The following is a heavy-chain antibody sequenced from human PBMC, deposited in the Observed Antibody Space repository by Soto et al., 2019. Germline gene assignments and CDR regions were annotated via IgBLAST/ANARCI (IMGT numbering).Heavy chain of an antibody. V-gene: IGHV3-23*01. CDR3: ARDADSSDNWDAFDI. CDR2: LSNTGDST. J-gene: IGHJ3*02. Sequence: PGGSLRLSCAASGFSFSLYAMSWVRQAPGKGLEWVSSLSNTGDSTYYEDSVKGRFTIFRDNSKNTLFLQMNSLRAEDTAIYYCARDADSSDNWDAFDIWGQGTVVPSPQ. CDR1: GFSFSLYA. D-gene: IGHD3-22*01.